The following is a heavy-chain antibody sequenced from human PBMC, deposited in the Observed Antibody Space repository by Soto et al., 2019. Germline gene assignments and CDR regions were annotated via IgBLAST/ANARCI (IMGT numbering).Heavy chain of an antibody. CDR3: AHRRRGSYFDY. J-gene: IGHJ4*02. CDR1: GFSLSTSGVG. Sequence: QITLKESGPTLVKPTQTLTLTCTFSGFSLSTSGVGVGWIRQPPGKALEWLALIYWDDDKRYSPSLKSRLTITKDTSQNQVVLTMTTMDPVDTATYYGAHRRRGSYFDYWGQGTLVTVSS. CDR2: IYWDDDK. V-gene: IGHV2-5*02. D-gene: IGHD3-16*01.